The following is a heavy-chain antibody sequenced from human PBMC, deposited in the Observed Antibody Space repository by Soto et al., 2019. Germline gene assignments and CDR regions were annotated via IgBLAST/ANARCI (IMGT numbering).Heavy chain of an antibody. CDR2: IYWDDDK. D-gene: IGHD2-21*02. J-gene: IGHJ6*02. CDR1: AFSLSTGGVG. Sequence: SGPTLVNPTQTLTLTCTFSAFSLSTGGVGVGWIRQPPGKALEWLALIYWDDDKRYSPSLRSRLTITKDTSKNQVVLTMTNMDPVDTATYYCIQSRCGGDCLQSYASYYYYGLDVCGQGTTVTV. CDR3: IQSRCGGDCLQSYASYYYYGLDV. V-gene: IGHV2-5*02.